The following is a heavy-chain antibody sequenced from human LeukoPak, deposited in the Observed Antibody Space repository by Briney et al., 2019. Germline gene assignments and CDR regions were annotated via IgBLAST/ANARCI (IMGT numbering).Heavy chain of an antibody. CDR3: ARQPANTAAFDV. Sequence: PSETLSLTCTVSGGSINTFYWSWIRQPPGKGLEWIAYVRDNGENNYNPSLKSRVAISLDTANNQISLRLNFVTAADTAIYYRARQPANTAAFDVWGQGTMVTVSS. V-gene: IGHV4-59*08. D-gene: IGHD5-18*01. CDR1: GGSINTFY. J-gene: IGHJ3*01. CDR2: VRDNGEN.